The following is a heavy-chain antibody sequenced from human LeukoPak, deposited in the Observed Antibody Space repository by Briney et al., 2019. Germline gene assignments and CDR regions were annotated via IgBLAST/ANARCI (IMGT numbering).Heavy chain of an antibody. CDR3: AACITTLGTLDY. V-gene: IGHV3-48*02. Sequence: PGGSLRLSCVASGFTFSNYDMSWVRQAPGKGLEWVSYISSSSGSIYYADSVKGRFTISRDNAKNSLYLQMNSLRDEDTAVYYCAACITTLGTLDYWGQGTLVTVSS. D-gene: IGHD6-13*01. CDR2: ISSSSGSI. J-gene: IGHJ4*02. CDR1: GFTFSNYD.